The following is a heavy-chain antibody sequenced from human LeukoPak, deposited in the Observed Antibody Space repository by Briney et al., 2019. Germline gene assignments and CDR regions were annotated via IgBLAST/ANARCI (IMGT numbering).Heavy chain of an antibody. D-gene: IGHD3-10*01. CDR3: ARVGFMGYFDY. CDR1: GFTFSSYG. Sequence: GGSLRLSCAASGFTFSSYGMTWVRQAPGKGLEWVSYISSSSSTIYYADSVKGRFTISRDNAKNSLYLQMNSLRAEDTAVYYCARVGFMGYFDYWGQGTLVTVSS. V-gene: IGHV3-48*01. J-gene: IGHJ4*02. CDR2: ISSSSSTI.